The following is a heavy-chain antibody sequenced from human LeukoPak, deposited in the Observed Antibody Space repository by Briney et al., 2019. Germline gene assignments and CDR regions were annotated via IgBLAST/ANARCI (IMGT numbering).Heavy chain of an antibody. Sequence: SETLSLTCAVSGGSISSSNWWSWVRQPPGKGLEWIGEIYHSGRTNYNPSLKSRVTISVDKSKNQFSLRLSSVTAADTAVYYCASAMATHGAFDVWGQGTMVTVSS. CDR1: GGSISSSNW. D-gene: IGHD5-24*01. CDR2: IYHSGRT. V-gene: IGHV4-4*02. CDR3: ASAMATHGAFDV. J-gene: IGHJ3*01.